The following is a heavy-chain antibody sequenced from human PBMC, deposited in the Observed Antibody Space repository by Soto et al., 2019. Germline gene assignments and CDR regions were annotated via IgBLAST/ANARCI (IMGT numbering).Heavy chain of an antibody. Sequence: PSETLSLTCTVSGCSISSYYWSWIRQPPGKGLEWIGYIYYSGSTNYNPSLKSRVTISVDTSKNQFSLKLSSVTAADTAVYYCARVLGGRNLFDYWGQGTLVTVSS. D-gene: IGHD3-16*01. CDR2: IYYSGST. V-gene: IGHV4-59*01. CDR1: GCSISSYY. J-gene: IGHJ4*02. CDR3: ARVLGGRNLFDY.